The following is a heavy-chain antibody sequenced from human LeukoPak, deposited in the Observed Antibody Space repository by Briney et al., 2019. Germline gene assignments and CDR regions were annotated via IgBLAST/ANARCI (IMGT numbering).Heavy chain of an antibody. J-gene: IGHJ4*02. D-gene: IGHD6-19*01. CDR3: VRRDPGWNYFDY. V-gene: IGHV4-59*08. Sequence: SETLSLTCAGSGGSINSHYWSWIRQPPGKGLEWIGDIYYTERNNYNPSLKSRVTISLDTSKNHLSLNLTSVLAADTAIYYCVRRDPGWNYFDYWGQGILVTVSS. CDR2: IYYTERN. CDR1: GGSINSHY.